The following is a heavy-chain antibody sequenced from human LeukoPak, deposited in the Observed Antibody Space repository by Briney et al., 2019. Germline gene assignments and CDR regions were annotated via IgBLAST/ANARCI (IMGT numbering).Heavy chain of an antibody. V-gene: IGHV4-4*07. D-gene: IGHD1-26*01. CDR3: ARDMGGGWFDP. Sequence: SETLSLTCSISGGSISSSYWNWIRQPAGKGLEWIGRISTSGTTNYSPSLKGRLTMSIDTSKKQFSLNLRSVTAVDTAMYYCARDMGGGWFDPWGQGALVTVSS. J-gene: IGHJ5*02. CDR1: GGSISSSY. CDR2: ISTSGTT.